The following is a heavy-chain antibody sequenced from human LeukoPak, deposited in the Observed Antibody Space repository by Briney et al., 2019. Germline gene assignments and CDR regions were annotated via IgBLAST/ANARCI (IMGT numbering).Heavy chain of an antibody. CDR2: ISSSGSTI. V-gene: IGHV3-11*01. J-gene: IGHJ4*02. D-gene: IGHD2-2*01. CDR1: GFTFSDYY. Sequence: GVSLRLSCAASGFTFSDYYMSWIRQAPGKGLEWVSYISSSGSTIYYADSVKGRFTISRDNARNSLYLQMNSLRAEDTAVYYCARDSDLASGTVYYFDYWGQGTLVTVSS. CDR3: ARDSDLASGTVYYFDY.